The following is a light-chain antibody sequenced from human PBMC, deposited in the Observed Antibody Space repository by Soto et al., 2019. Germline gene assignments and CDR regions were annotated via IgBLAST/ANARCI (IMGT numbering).Light chain of an antibody. Sequence: QSALTQPPSASGSPGQSVTISCTGTSSDVGGYNYVSWYQHHPGKAPKLVIYEVTKRPSGVPDRFSGSKSGNTASLSVSGLQAEDEADYYCSSYAGRYSWVLGGGTKLTVL. V-gene: IGLV2-8*01. CDR2: EVT. J-gene: IGLJ3*02. CDR1: SSDVGGYNY. CDR3: SSYAGRYSWV.